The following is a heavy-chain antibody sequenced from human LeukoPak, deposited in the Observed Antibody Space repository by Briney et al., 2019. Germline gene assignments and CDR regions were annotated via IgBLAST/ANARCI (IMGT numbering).Heavy chain of an antibody. J-gene: IGHJ4*02. V-gene: IGHV3-48*04. CDR3: AKVRSGSANWALRIFDN. Sequence: GGSLTLFCAASGFTFSSYSMNWVHQAPGKALEWVSYISSASGSIYYADSVKGRFTISRDNAKNSLFLQMYSLRAEDTAVYYCAKVRSGSANWALRIFDNWGQGTLVTVSS. D-gene: IGHD1-1*01. CDR1: GFTFSSYS. CDR2: ISSASGSI.